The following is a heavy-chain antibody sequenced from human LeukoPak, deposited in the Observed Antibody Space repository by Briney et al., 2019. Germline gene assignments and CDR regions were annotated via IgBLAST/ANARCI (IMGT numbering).Heavy chain of an antibody. CDR1: GRSRNSRY. CDR3: AGSGDCTNGVCRLPYYYLDV. D-gene: IGHD2-8*01. J-gene: IGHJ6*03. V-gene: IGHV4-59*11. Sequence: SEPLSLNCTVSGRSRNSRYWSWMPQPPGEGLEGIGYLYCSGTTNYNPPLKSRVTISVDTSKNQFSLNLRSVTAADTAVYYCAGSGDCTNGVCRLPYYYLDVWGKGTTVTASS. CDR2: LYCSGTT.